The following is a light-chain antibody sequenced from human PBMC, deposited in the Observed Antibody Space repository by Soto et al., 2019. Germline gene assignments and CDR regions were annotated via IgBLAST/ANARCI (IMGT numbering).Light chain of an antibody. V-gene: IGLV2-14*01. CDR3: SSYTSSHTYV. CDR1: SNDVGGYNY. CDR2: DVI. J-gene: IGLJ1*01. Sequence: SVPTQPAPSSEPFGQSITFSCTGTSNDVGGYNYVAWYQQHPGKAPKLIIYDVINRPSGVSNRFSGSKSGNTASLTISGLQAEDEADYYCSSYTSSHTYVFGSGTKVTAL.